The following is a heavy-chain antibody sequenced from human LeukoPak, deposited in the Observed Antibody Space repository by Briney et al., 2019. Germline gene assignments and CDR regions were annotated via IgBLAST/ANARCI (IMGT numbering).Heavy chain of an antibody. CDR3: ARAHYYDSSGLDF. J-gene: IGHJ4*02. V-gene: IGHV1-18*01. D-gene: IGHD3-22*01. CDR1: GYTFTSYG. CDR2: ISGFNGNT. Sequence: ASVKVSCKASGYTFTSYGISWVRQAPGQGLEWMGWISGFNGNTNYAQKLQGRVTMTTDTSTSTAYMELRSLRSDDTAVYYCARAHYYDSSGLDFWGQGTLVTVSS.